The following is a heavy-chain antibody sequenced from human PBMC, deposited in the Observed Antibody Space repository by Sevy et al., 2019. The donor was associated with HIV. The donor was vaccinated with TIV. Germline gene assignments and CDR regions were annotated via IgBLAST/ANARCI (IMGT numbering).Heavy chain of an antibody. Sequence: GGCLRLSCTVSEFTFGHYTMSWVRQAPGKGLEWVGFIRSNSYGGTTKYAASVKGRFTISRDDFKSIAYLQMNSLKTEDTAAYYCVRDQDITLVPDARYGMDVWGQGTTVTVSS. D-gene: IGHD2-2*01. CDR2: IRSNSYGGTT. CDR1: EFTFGHYT. V-gene: IGHV3-49*04. J-gene: IGHJ6*02. CDR3: VRDQDITLVPDARYGMDV.